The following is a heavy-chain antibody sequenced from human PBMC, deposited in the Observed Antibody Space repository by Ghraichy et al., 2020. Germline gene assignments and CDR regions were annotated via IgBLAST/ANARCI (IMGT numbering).Heavy chain of an antibody. D-gene: IGHD6-13*01. CDR3: ARERYSSFEY. CDR1: GFTVSSNY. Sequence: GGSLRLSCAASGFTVSSNYMSWVRQAPGKGLEWVSVIYSGGSTYYADSVKGRFIISRDNSKNTVYLKMNSLRAEDAAMYYCARERYSSFEYWSQGTLVTVSS. CDR2: IYSGGST. J-gene: IGHJ4*02. V-gene: IGHV3-66*01.